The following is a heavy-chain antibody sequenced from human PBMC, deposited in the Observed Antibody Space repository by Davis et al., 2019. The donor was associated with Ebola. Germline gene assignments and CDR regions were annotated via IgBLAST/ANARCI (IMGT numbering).Heavy chain of an antibody. CDR2: MYYTGTT. Sequence: MPSETLSLTCSVSGDSITNYYCSWIRQSPGKGLEFIGYMYYTGTTTYNPSLKSRVTISVDTSKNRFSLDLRSVTAADTAIYYCATRIAGGFEFWGLGAPVTVSS. CDR3: ATRIAGGFEF. D-gene: IGHD6-13*01. CDR1: GDSITNYY. J-gene: IGHJ4*02. V-gene: IGHV4-59*08.